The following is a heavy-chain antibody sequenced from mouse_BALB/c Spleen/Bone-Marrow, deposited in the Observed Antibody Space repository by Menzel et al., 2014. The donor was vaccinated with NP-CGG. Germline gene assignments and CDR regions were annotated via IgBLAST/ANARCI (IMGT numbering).Heavy chain of an antibody. Sequence: EVQLQQSGGGLVQPGGSLKVSCAASGFDFSGYWMSWVRQAPGKGLEWIGEINPESSTINYTPSLKDKFIISRDNAKNTLYLQMSKVRSEDTALYYCARLRYYGFFAYWGQGALVTVSA. V-gene: IGHV4-1*02. J-gene: IGHJ3*01. CDR3: ARLRYYGFFAY. D-gene: IGHD1-2*01. CDR1: GFDFSGYW. CDR2: INPESSTI.